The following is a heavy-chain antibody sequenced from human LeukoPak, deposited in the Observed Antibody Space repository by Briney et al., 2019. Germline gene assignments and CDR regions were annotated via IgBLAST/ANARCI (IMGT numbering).Heavy chain of an antibody. V-gene: IGHV3-23*01. CDR1: GFTFSSYG. Sequence: GGSLRLSCAASGFTFSSYGMSWVRQAPGKGLEWVSAITGSGGSTNYAGSVKGRFTISRDNSKNTLYLQMNSLRAEDTAVYYCAKVMRSWYFDYWGQGTLVTVSS. D-gene: IGHD3-10*01. CDR3: AKVMRSWYFDY. CDR2: ITGSGGST. J-gene: IGHJ4*02.